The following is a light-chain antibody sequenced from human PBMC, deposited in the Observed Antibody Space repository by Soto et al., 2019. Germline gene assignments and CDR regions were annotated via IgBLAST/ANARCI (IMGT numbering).Light chain of an antibody. J-gene: IGKJ1*01. CDR3: QQYNDYPSWT. V-gene: IGKV1-5*01. CDR1: QTISRR. CDR2: DDS. Sequence: DIQMTQSPSTLSASVGDRVTITCRASQTISRRLAWYQHKPGKAPKILIWDDSRLHRGVPSRFSGSGSGTEFTLTSSSLRRDDFATYYCQQYNDYPSWTVPQGTKVEIK.